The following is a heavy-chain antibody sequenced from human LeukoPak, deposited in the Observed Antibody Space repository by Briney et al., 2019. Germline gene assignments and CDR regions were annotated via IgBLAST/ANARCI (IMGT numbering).Heavy chain of an antibody. Sequence: SETLSLTCAVYGGSFSGYYWSWIRQPPGEGLEWIGEINHSGSTNYNPSLKSRVTISVDTSKNQFSLKLSSVTAADTAVYYCARGRGTFYYDSSGPCYFDYWGQGTLVTVSS. D-gene: IGHD3-22*01. J-gene: IGHJ4*02. CDR1: GGSFSGYY. CDR3: ARGRGTFYYDSSGPCYFDY. CDR2: INHSGST. V-gene: IGHV4-34*01.